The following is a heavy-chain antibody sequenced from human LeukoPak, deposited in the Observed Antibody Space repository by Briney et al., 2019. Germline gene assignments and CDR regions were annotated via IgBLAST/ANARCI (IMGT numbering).Heavy chain of an antibody. CDR1: SGSFSSSSYF. J-gene: IGHJ4*01. CDR2: INYSGTT. Sequence: SETLSLTCTVSSGSFSSSSYFCGWIRQPPGMGLEWIATINYSGTTYYNPSPKSRITTSVNTSRNQFSRTLNSVPPADPAVYYCARLRGGVQLWGDWGQGALVTVSS. V-gene: IGHV4-39*01. D-gene: IGHD5-18*01. CDR3: ARLRGGVQLWGD.